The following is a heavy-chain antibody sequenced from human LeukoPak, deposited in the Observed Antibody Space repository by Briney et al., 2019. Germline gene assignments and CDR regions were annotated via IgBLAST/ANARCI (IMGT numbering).Heavy chain of an antibody. J-gene: IGHJ5*02. Sequence: PGGSLRLSCAASGFTFSGSAMHWVRQASGKGLEWVGRIRSKANSYATAYAASVKGRFTISRDDSKNTAYLQMNSLKTEDTAVYYCTRTELERRAGGINSFDPWGQGTLVTVSS. CDR1: GFTFSGSA. V-gene: IGHV3-73*01. CDR2: IRSKANSYAT. D-gene: IGHD1-1*01. CDR3: TRTELERRAGGINSFDP.